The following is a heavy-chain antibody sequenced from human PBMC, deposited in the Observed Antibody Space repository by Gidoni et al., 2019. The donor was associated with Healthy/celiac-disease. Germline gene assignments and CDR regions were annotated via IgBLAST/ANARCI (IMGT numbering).Heavy chain of an antibody. CDR2: ISGSGGST. D-gene: IGHD3-3*01. J-gene: IGHJ2*01. Sequence: EVQLLESGGGLVQPGGSLRLSCAASGFTFSSYAMSWVRQAPGKGLEWVSAISGSGGSTYYADSVKGRFTISRDNSKNTLYLQMNSLRAEDTAVYYCAKRYYDFWSGHGYFDLWGRGTLVTVSS. V-gene: IGHV3-23*01. CDR3: AKRYYDFWSGHGYFDL. CDR1: GFTFSSYA.